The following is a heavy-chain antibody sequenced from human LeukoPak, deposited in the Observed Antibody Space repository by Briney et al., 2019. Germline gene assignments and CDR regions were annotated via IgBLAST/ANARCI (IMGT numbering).Heavy chain of an antibody. CDR1: GDSIRSGDAY. Sequence: SETLSLTCSVSGDSIRSGDAYWGWIRQSPLKGLEWIASIYYVGSPHSNPSLNSRRVTMSVDTAKNQFSLKLPSVTAADTAVYCCARIPITKRAMDVWGQGTTVTVSS. V-gene: IGHV4-39*01. CDR3: ARIPITKRAMDV. CDR2: IYYVGSP. D-gene: IGHD3-3*01. J-gene: IGHJ6*02.